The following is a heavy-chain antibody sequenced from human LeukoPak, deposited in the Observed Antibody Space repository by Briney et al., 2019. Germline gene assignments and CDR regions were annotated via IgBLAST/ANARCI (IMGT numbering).Heavy chain of an antibody. CDR3: ARGWIDGLDY. CDR2: VYTTGST. CDR1: GGSISSYY. D-gene: IGHD2-2*03. J-gene: IGHJ4*02. Sequence: PSETLSLTCTVSGGSISSYYWSWIRQPAGKGLEWIGRVYTTGSTNYNPSLKSRVTMSVDTSKNQFSLKPSSVTAADTAVYYCARGWIDGLDYWGQGTLVTVSS. V-gene: IGHV4-4*07.